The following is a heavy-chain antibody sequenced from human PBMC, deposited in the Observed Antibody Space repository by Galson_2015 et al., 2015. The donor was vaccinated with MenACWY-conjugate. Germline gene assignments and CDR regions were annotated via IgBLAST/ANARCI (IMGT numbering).Heavy chain of an antibody. J-gene: IGHJ4*02. D-gene: IGHD2/OR15-2a*01. CDR2: INTNTGNP. CDR3: ARDPKQKDSTVPSGRFDY. V-gene: IGHV7-4-1*02. Sequence: SVKVSCKASGYTFTSYAMNWVRQAPGQGLEWVGWINTNTGNPTCAQGFPGRVVFSLDTSVSTAYLQISRPKAEDTAVYYCARDPKQKDSTVPSGRFDYWGQGTLVTVSS. CDR1: GYTFTSYA.